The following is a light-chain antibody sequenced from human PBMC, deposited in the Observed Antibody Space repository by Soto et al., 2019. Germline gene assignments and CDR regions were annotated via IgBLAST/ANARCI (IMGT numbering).Light chain of an antibody. V-gene: IGKV1-12*01. CDR1: QGISNW. J-gene: IGKJ3*01. Sequence: DIQMTQSPSFVSASVGDRVTITCRASQGISNWLAWYQQKPGKAPKLLIYATSNLQGGVPSRFSGSGSGTEFTLTINNLQPDDFATYYCLQHSNYPFTFGPGTKVDIK. CDR2: ATS. CDR3: LQHSNYPFT.